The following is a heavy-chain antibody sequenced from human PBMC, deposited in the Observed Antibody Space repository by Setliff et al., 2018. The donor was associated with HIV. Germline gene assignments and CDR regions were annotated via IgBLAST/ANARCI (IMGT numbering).Heavy chain of an antibody. CDR1: GGTFSSYA. D-gene: IGHD3-22*01. CDR3: ARERPGDHYESTGYQLADWFDP. V-gene: IGHV1-69*13. J-gene: IGHJ5*02. Sequence: VASVKVSCKASGGTFSSYAISWVRQAPGQGLEWMGGIIPIFGTANYAQKFQGRVTITADESTSTAYMELSSLRSEDTAVYYCARERPGDHYESTGYQLADWFDPWGQGTLVTVSS. CDR2: IIPIFGTA.